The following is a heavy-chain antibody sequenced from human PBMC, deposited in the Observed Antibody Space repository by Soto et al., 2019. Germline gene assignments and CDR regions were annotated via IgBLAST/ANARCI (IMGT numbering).Heavy chain of an antibody. CDR3: ARDVPGDYGYYYYYYYMDV. Sequence: GGSLRLSCAASGFTFSSYWMSWVRQAPGKGLEWVANIKQDGCEKYYVDSVKGRFTISRDNAKNSLYLQMNSLRAEDTAVYYCARDVPGDYGYYYYYYYMDVWGKGTTVTVSS. J-gene: IGHJ6*03. CDR2: IKQDGCEK. D-gene: IGHD4-17*01. V-gene: IGHV3-7*01. CDR1: GFTFSSYW.